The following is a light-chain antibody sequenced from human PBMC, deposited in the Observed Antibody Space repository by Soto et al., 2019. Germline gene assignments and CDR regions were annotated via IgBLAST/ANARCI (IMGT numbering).Light chain of an antibody. CDR1: TGAVTSGYY. J-gene: IGLJ2*01. Sequence: QTVVTQEPSLTVSPGGTVTLTCASSTGAVTSGYYPNWFQQKPGQTPRSLIYSTNNKQSWTPARFSGSLLGGKAALTLSGVQPEDEAEYYCLLYYGGAVVFGGGTQLTVL. CDR2: STN. CDR3: LLYYGGAVV. V-gene: IGLV7-43*01.